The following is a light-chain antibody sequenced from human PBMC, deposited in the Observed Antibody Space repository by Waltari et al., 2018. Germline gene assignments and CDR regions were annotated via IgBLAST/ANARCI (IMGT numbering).Light chain of an antibody. CDR2: EVS. CDR3: SSYASSSTLWV. J-gene: IGLJ3*02. CDR1: SSDVGGYKY. V-gene: IGLV2-14*01. Sequence: QSALTQPASVYGSPGQSITISCTGTSSDVGGYKYLPWYQQHPGKAPKLMIYEVSNRPSGISSRFSGSKSGNMASLTISGLQAEDEADYYCSSYASSSTLWVFGGGTKLTVL.